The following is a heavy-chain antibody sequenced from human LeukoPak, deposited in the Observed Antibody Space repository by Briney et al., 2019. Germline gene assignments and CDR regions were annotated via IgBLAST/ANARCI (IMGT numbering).Heavy chain of an antibody. CDR3: ASYGSGYTVDY. V-gene: IGHV3-21*01. CDR1: GFTFSSYS. D-gene: IGHD3-10*01. CDR2: ISSSSSYI. J-gene: IGHJ4*02. Sequence: GGSLRLSCAASGFTFSSYSMNWVRQAPGKGLEWVSSISSSSSYIYYADSVKGRFTNSRDNAKNSLYLQMNSLRAEDTAVYYCASYGSGYTVDYWGQGTLVTVSS.